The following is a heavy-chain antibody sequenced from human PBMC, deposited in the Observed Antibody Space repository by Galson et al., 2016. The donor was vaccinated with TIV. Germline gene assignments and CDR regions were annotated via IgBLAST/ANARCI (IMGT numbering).Heavy chain of an antibody. V-gene: IGHV3-30*04. Sequence: SLRLSCAASGFTFSSHVMYWVRQAPGKGLEWVALISYLGSNKNYADSVNGRYADSVKGRFTISRDNSKDILYLQMNGLRADDTAVYFCARVAPIAVAGHAFDSWGQGTLVTVSS. CDR3: ARVAPIAVAGHAFDS. J-gene: IGHJ4*02. CDR2: ISYLGSNK. CDR1: GFTFSSHV. D-gene: IGHD6-19*01.